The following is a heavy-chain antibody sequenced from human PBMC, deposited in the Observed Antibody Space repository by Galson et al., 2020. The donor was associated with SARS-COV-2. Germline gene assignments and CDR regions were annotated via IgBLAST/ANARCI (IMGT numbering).Heavy chain of an antibody. CDR2: IFYNGDT. Sequence: SENLSLTCTVSGGSITSYYWSWIRQPPGKGLEWIGYIFYNGDTNYNPSLTSRVSISLDTSKRQFSLRLNSVTAADTAVYYFARVFGTVYGVGTFDIWGLGTMVTVSS. CDR3: ARVFGTVYGVGTFDI. CDR1: GGSITSYY. V-gene: IGHV4-59*13. D-gene: IGHD3-16*01. J-gene: IGHJ3*02.